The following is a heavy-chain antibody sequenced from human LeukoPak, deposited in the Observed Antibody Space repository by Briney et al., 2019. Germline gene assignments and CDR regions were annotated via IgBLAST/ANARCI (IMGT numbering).Heavy chain of an antibody. CDR3: ARLPPARFGELLWYFDY. CDR1: GDSLSTYY. V-gene: IGHV4-59*01. D-gene: IGHD3-10*01. J-gene: IGHJ4*02. CDR2: IYYSGST. Sequence: SETLSLTCTVSGDSLSTYYWSWIRQPPGKGLEWIGYIYYSGSTNYNPSLKSRVTISVDTSKNQFSLKLSSVTAADTAVYYCARLPPARFGELLWYFDYWGQGTLVTVSS.